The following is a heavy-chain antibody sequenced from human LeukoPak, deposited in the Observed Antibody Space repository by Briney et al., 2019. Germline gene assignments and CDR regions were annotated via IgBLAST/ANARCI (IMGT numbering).Heavy chain of an antibody. J-gene: IGHJ4*02. Sequence: PSETLSLTCAVYGGSFSGYYWSWIRQPPGKGLEWIGGINHSGSTNYNPSLKSRVTISVDTSKNQFSLKLSSVTAADTAVYYCARMRSGWLTQWGQGTLVTVSS. D-gene: IGHD6-19*01. CDR2: INHSGST. V-gene: IGHV4-34*01. CDR1: GGSFSGYY. CDR3: ARMRSGWLTQ.